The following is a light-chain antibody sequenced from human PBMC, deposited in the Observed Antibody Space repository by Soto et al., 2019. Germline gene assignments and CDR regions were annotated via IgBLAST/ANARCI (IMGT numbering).Light chain of an antibody. Sequence: QSALTQPASVSGSPGQSITISCAGTSNDIGGYNYVSWYQQHPGKAPKLMIYEVSHRPSGVSNRFSGSKSGNTASLTISGLQTEDEADYYCSSYTGSITPVVFGGGTKLTVL. V-gene: IGLV2-14*01. CDR2: EVS. CDR1: SNDIGGYNY. J-gene: IGLJ2*01. CDR3: SSYTGSITPVV.